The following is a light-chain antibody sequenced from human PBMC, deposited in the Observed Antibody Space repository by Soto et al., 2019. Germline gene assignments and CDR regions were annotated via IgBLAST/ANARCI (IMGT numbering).Light chain of an antibody. Sequence: QSALTQPASVSGSPGQSITISCTGTSSDVGGSRYVSWYQQHPGKAPKLIIFKVTNRPSGVSNRFSGSQSGNTASLTISGLQAEDEANYYCFTYTSGNARVFGGGTKLTFL. J-gene: IGLJ3*02. CDR2: KVT. CDR3: FTYTSGNARV. V-gene: IGLV2-14*01. CDR1: SSDVGGSRY.